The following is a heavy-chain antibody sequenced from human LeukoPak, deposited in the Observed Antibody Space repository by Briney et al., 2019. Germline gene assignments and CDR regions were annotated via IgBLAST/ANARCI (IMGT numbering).Heavy chain of an antibody. V-gene: IGHV3-30*03. CDR2: ISYDGSNK. CDR1: GFTFSSYG. Sequence: GGSLRLSCAASGFTFSSYGMHWVRQAPGKGLEWVAVISYDGSNKYYADSVKGRFTISRDNSKNTLYLQMNSLRAEDTAVYYCARAEGYGGELDSWGQGTLVTVSS. J-gene: IGHJ4*02. D-gene: IGHD4-23*01. CDR3: ARAEGYGGELDS.